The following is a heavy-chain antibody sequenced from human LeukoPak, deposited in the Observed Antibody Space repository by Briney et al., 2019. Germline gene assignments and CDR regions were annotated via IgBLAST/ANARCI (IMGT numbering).Heavy chain of an antibody. J-gene: IGHJ4*02. Sequence: GGSLRLSCAASGFTFSSCEMNWVRQAPGKGLEWVSYISSSGSTIYYADSVNGRFTISRDNAKNSLYLQMNSLRAEDTAVYYCARDWEQLATGLDYWGQGTLVTVSS. CDR3: ARDWEQLATGLDY. V-gene: IGHV3-48*03. CDR1: GFTFSSCE. D-gene: IGHD6-6*01. CDR2: ISSSGSTI.